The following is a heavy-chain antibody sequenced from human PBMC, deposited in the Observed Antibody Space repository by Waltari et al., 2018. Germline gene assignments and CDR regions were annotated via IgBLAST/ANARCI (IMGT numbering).Heavy chain of an antibody. CDR1: GFTFSSYS. CDR3: ARVEYRGQWNGDY. J-gene: IGHJ4*02. D-gene: IGHD1-1*01. CDR2: ISSSSSYI. V-gene: IGHV3-21*01. Sequence: EVQLVESGGGLVKPGGSLRLSCAASGFTFSSYSMNWVRQAPGKGLEWVSSISSSSSYIYYADSVKGRFTISRDNAKNSLYLQMNSLRAEDTAVYYCARVEYRGQWNGDYWGQGTLVTVSS.